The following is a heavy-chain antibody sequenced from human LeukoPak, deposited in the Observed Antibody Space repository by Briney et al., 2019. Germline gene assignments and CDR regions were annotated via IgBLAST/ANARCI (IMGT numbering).Heavy chain of an antibody. Sequence: PSETLSLNCAVYGGSFSGYYWSWIRQPPGKGLEWIGEINHSGSTNYNPSLKSRVTISVDTSKNQFSLKLSSVTAADTAVYYCARTGRWASRIDYWGQGTLVTVSS. CDR3: ARTGRWASRIDY. J-gene: IGHJ4*02. D-gene: IGHD4-23*01. CDR1: GGSFSGYY. V-gene: IGHV4-34*01. CDR2: INHSGST.